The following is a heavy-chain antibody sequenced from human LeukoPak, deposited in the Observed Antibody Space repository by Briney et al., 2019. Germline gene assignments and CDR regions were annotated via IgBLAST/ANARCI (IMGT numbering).Heavy chain of an antibody. CDR3: ARPRAYDSRDLDY. CDR2: LDTDGTDT. D-gene: IGHD3-16*01. J-gene: IGHJ4*02. V-gene: IGHV3-74*01. CDR1: GVTFGTYW. Sequence: PGGSLRLSCAASGVTFGTYWIHWVRQAPGKGLVWVSRLDTDGTDTAYADSVKGRFTISRDNAKNTLYLQMNSLRAEDTAVYYCARPRAYDSRDLDYWGQGTLVTVSS.